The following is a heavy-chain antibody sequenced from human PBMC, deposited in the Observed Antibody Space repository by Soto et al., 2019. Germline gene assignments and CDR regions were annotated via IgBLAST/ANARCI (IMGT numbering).Heavy chain of an antibody. V-gene: IGHV1-69*13. J-gene: IGHJ4*02. D-gene: IGHD1-20*01. CDR1: GGTFSSYA. Sequence: SVKVSCKASGGTFSSYAISWVRQAPGQGLEWMGGIIPIFGTANYAQKFQGRVTIPADESTSTAYMELSSLRSEDTAVYSCARAGGGYNWASFPPPVYYFDYWGQGTLVTVSS. CDR2: IIPIFGTA. CDR3: ARAGGGYNWASFPPPVYYFDY.